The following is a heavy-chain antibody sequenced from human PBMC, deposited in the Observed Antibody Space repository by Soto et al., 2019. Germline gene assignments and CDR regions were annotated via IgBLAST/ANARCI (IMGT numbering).Heavy chain of an antibody. V-gene: IGHV1-46*01. D-gene: IGHD4-17*01. CDR3: ASPSDGDYERGAIDY. J-gene: IGHJ4*02. Sequence: VKVSCKASGYTFTSYYMHWVRQAPGQGLEWMGIINPSGGSTSYAQKFQGRVTMTRDTSTSTVYMELSSLRSEDTAVYYCASPSDGDYERGAIDYWGQGTLVTVSS. CDR2: INPSGGST. CDR1: GYTFTSYY.